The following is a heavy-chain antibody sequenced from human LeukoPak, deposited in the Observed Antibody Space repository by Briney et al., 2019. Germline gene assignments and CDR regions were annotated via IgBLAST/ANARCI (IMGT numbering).Heavy chain of an antibody. V-gene: IGHV4-4*02. CDR1: GDSISSSNW. D-gene: IGHD3-22*01. CDR2: MHHSGRS. CDR3: ARRTGTYYYDSSGYSPWRYYFDY. Sequence: PSETLSLTCAVSGDSISSSNWWTWVRQPPGKGLEWIGNMHHSGRSNLNPSLKSRVTISVDKSKNDFSLKLISVTAADTAVFYCARRTGTYYYDSSGYSPWRYYFDYWGQGTLVTVSS. J-gene: IGHJ4*02.